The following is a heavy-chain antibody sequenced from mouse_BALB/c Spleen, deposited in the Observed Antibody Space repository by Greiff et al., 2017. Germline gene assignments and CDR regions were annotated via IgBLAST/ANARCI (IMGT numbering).Heavy chain of an antibody. D-gene: IGHD2-1*01. CDR2: IYPGDGDT. Sequence: SGAELARPGASVKLSCKASGYTFTSYWMQWVKQRPGQGLEWIGAIYPGDGDTRYTQKFKGKATLTADKSSSTAYMQLSSLASEDSAVYYCARTHGNYDAMDYWGQGTSVTVSS. J-gene: IGHJ4*01. V-gene: IGHV1-87*01. CDR3: ARTHGNYDAMDY. CDR1: GYTFTSYW.